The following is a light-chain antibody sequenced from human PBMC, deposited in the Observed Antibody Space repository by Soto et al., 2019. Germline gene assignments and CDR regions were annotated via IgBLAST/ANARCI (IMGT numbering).Light chain of an antibody. J-gene: IGKJ2*01. CDR3: QQYKNWPLYS. Sequence: EIVMTQSPATLSVSPGERAPRSCRDSQSVGGNLAWYQQRPGRAPRLLIYDSYTRATDIPARFSGSGSGTEFTLTISSVQSEDFALYYCQQYKNWPLYSFGQWTKLEIK. CDR1: QSVGGN. CDR2: DSY. V-gene: IGKV3-15*01.